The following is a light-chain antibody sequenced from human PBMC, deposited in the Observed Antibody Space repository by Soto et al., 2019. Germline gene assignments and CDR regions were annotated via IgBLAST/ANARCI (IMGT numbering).Light chain of an antibody. CDR1: QGISSY. CDR3: HQYYSYPWT. Sequence: AIRMTQSPSSLSASTGDRVTITCRASQGISSYLAWYQQKPGKAPKLLIYAASTLQSGVPSRFSGSGSGTDFTLTISCLQSEDFVTYYCHQYYSYPWTFGQGTKV. V-gene: IGKV1-8*01. CDR2: AAS. J-gene: IGKJ1*01.